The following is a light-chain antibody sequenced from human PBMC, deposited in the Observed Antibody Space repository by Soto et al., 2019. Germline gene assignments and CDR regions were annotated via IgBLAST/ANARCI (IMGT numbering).Light chain of an antibody. CDR2: DAS. CDR1: ESVSSY. Sequence: EIVLTQSPATLSLSPGEKATLSCRASESVSSYLAWYQQKAGQAPRLLIYDASNRVTGIPARFSGSGSGTDFTLIISSLEPEDFAVYYCQQRSDWPPTFGQGTKVEIK. V-gene: IGKV3-11*01. J-gene: IGKJ1*01. CDR3: QQRSDWPPT.